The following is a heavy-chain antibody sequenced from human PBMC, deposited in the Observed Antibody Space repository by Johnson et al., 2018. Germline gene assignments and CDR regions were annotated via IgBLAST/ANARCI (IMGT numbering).Heavy chain of an antibody. Sequence: QVQLQESGPGLVKSSETLSLTCTVSGGSISSYYWSWIRQPPGKGLEWIGYIYYSGSTKYNPSLKSRVTISVDTSKKQFSLTVSSVTAADTAIYYCARPGDLTGYYYYYMDVWGKGTTVTVSS. CDR3: ARPGDLTGYYYYYMDV. J-gene: IGHJ6*03. V-gene: IGHV4-59*01. CDR2: IYYSGST. CDR1: GGSISSYY. D-gene: IGHD3-16*01.